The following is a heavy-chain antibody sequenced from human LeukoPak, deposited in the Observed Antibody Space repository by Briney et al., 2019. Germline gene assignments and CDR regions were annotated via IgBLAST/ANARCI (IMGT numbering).Heavy chain of an antibody. CDR2: INPSGGST. CDR3: ARGGYYDSSGSFDP. J-gene: IGHJ5*02. V-gene: IGHV1-46*01. D-gene: IGHD3-22*01. Sequence: ASVKVSCKASGYTFAMYYIHWVRQAPGQGHEWMGIINPSGGSTRYAQKFQGRVTMTRDTSTSTVYMELSSLRSDDTAVYYCARGGYYDSSGSFDPWGRGTLVTVSS. CDR1: GYTFAMYY.